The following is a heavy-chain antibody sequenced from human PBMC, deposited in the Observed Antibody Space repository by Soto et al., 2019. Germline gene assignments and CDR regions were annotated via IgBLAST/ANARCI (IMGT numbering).Heavy chain of an antibody. CDR1: GGFVNSVNNY. V-gene: IGHV4-30-4*01. CDR2: IFYTGST. CDR3: ARVPFSSFGVADPPVGWFDP. J-gene: IGHJ5*02. Sequence: QVHLQESGPGLVKPSQTLSLTCTVSGGFVNSVNNYWSWIRQPPGKGLEWLGYIFYTGSTYYNPSPRGPITLSINTSQNRFPLKLTSVTAADTAVYYCARVPFSSFGVADPPVGWFDPWGQGTLVTVSS. D-gene: IGHD3-3*01.